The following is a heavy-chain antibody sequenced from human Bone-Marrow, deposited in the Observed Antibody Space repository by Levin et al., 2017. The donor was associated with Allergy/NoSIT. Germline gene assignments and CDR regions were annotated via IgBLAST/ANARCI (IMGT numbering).Heavy chain of an antibody. CDR3: ARRNVLAPGEDWFDP. Sequence: SQTLSLTCGVSDDSISSSNWWTWVRQPPGKGLEWIGEIYHSGSANYNPSLKSRVTISVEKSKNQFSLKLSSVTAADTAVYYCARRNVLAPGEDWFDPWGQGTLVTVSS. CDR2: IYHSGSA. J-gene: IGHJ5*02. D-gene: IGHD7-27*01. CDR1: DDSISSSNW. V-gene: IGHV4-4*02.